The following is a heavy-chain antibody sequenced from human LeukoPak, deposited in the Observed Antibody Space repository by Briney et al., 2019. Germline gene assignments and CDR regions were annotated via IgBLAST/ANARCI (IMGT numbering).Heavy chain of an antibody. Sequence: PSQTLSLTCTVSSGSISSVSYEWSSIRQPAGKGLEWIGRSCTSGSTNYNPSLKRRVNISVDTSKNQFSLKLSSVTAADTAVYYCARESNNYYYYYMDLWGKGTTVTVSS. CDR1: SGSISSVSYE. CDR2: SCTSGST. V-gene: IGHV4-61*02. CDR3: ARESNNYYYYYMDL. J-gene: IGHJ6*03.